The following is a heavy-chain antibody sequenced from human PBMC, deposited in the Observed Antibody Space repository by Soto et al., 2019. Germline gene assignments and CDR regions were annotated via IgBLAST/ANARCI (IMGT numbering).Heavy chain of an antibody. Sequence: PSETLSLTCAVSGGSFSGYHWSWIRQSPGKGLEWIAEINHSGSTNYNPSLKSRVTISVDTSKDQFSLKLSSVTAADTAVYYCARAPGSPYYFDRWGQGTLVTVSS. CDR1: GGSFSGYH. V-gene: IGHV4-34*01. D-gene: IGHD3-10*01. J-gene: IGHJ4*02. CDR3: ARAPGSPYYFDR. CDR2: INHSGST.